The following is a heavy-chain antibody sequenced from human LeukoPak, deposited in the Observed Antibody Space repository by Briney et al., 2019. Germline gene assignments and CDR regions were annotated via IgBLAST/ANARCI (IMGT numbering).Heavy chain of an antibody. CDR2: INPNSGGT. CDR3: ATWGTRDY. J-gene: IGHJ4*02. Sequence: ASVKVSCKASGYTFTGYYMHSVRQAPGQGLEWMGWINPNSGGTNYAKKLQGRATMTRDTSISTAYMELSRLRSDDTAVYYCATWGTRDYWGQGTLVTVSS. D-gene: IGHD1-1*01. V-gene: IGHV1-2*02. CDR1: GYTFTGYY.